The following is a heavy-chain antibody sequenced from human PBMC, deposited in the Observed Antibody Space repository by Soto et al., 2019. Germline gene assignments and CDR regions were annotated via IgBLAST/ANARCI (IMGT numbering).Heavy chain of an antibody. CDR1: GGTFSSYA. Sequence: GASVKVSCKASGGTFSSYAISRVRQAPGQGLEWMGGIIPIFGTANYAQKFQGRVTITADESTSTAYMELSSLRSEDTAVYYCVRSIVGATKHYYYYYGMDVWGQGTTVTVSS. V-gene: IGHV1-69*13. CDR3: VRSIVGATKHYYYYYGMDV. J-gene: IGHJ6*02. CDR2: IIPIFGTA. D-gene: IGHD1-26*01.